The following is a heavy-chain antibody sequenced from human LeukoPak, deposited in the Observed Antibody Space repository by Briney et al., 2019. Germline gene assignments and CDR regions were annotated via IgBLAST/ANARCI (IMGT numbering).Heavy chain of an antibody. CDR1: GGSISSYY. CDR2: IYYSGST. Sequence: SETLSLTCTVSGGSISSYYWTWIRQPPGKGLEWIGYIYYSGSTNYSPSLKSRVTISVDTSKNEFSLRLTSVTAADTAVYYCARGSRSCSYGVCKSESVLDFWGQGTLLTVSS. D-gene: IGHD2-8*01. CDR3: ARGSRSCSYGVCKSESVLDF. V-gene: IGHV4-59*08. J-gene: IGHJ4*02.